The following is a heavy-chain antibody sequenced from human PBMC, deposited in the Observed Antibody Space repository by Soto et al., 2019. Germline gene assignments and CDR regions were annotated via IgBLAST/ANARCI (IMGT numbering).Heavy chain of an antibody. Sequence: PGGSLRLSCATSGFTFSDHGFHWVRQAPGKGLEWVALIWSDGSNDYVADSVKGRFSISRDNSDNTVSLQMHSLRTEDTAVYYCARARDGFGELSPLDYWGQGTLVTVSS. CDR2: IWSDGSND. J-gene: IGHJ4*02. CDR1: GFTFSDHG. V-gene: IGHV3-33*01. CDR3: ARARDGFGELSPLDY. D-gene: IGHD3-10*01.